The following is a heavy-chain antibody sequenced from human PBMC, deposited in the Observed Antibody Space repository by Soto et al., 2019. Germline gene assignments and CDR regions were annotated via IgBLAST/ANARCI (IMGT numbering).Heavy chain of an antibody. Sequence: WTWIRQPPGKGLEWIGYIFYSGSTNYNPSLKSRVAISVDTSKSQFSLNLTSVTAADTAVYYCARHRGSSGWTDYWGQGTLVTVSS. CDR2: IFYSGST. V-gene: IGHV4-61*07. CDR3: ARHRGSSGWTDY. D-gene: IGHD6-25*01. J-gene: IGHJ4*02.